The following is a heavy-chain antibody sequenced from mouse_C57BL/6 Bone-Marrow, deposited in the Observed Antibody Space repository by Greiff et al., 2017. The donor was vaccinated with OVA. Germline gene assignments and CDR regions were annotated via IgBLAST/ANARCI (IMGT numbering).Heavy chain of an antibody. J-gene: IGHJ2*01. CDR2: ISDGGSYT. CDR3: ARERGSNCFDY. V-gene: IGHV5-4*01. D-gene: IGHD2-5*01. Sequence: EVQVVESGGGLVKPGGSLKLSCAASGFTFSSYAMSWVRQTPEKRLEWVATISDGGSYTYYPDNVKGRFTISRDNAKNNLYLQMSHLKSEDTAMYYCARERGSNCFDYWGQGTTLTVSS. CDR1: GFTFSSYA.